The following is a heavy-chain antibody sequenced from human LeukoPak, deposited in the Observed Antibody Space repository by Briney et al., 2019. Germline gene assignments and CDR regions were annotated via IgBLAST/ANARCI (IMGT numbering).Heavy chain of an antibody. V-gene: IGHV4-39*01. CDR2: IYYSGST. CDR1: GGSISSSSYY. D-gene: IGHD7-27*01. CDR3: ARHNGELGLVTPFDY. Sequence: PSETLSLTCTVSGGSISSSSYYWGWIRQPPGKGLEWIGSIYYSGSTYYNPSLKSRVTISVDTSKNQFSLKLSSVTAADTAVYYCARHNGELGLVTPFDYWGQGTLVTVSS. J-gene: IGHJ4*02.